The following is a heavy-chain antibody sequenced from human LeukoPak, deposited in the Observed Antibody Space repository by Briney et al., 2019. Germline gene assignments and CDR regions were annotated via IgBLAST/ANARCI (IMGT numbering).Heavy chain of an antibody. CDR1: VHRHHINSDP. Sequence: NLALTDSLLCGISVHRHHINSDPWNWLHPSLSRGLGWFGGTYYNYKIHNDDAVSVHSRITINPDTSQHPFSLQLNSVTGGDTVLYYCARTKQRVFDSWGQGTLVTVSS. V-gene: IGHV6-1*01. CDR3: ARTKQRVFDS. D-gene: IGHD5-18*01. CDR2: TYYNYKIHN. J-gene: IGHJ5*01.